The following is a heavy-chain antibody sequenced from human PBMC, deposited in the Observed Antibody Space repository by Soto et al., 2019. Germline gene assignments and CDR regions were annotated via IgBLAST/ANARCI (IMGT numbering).Heavy chain of an antibody. CDR1: GFTVSSNY. CDR3: ARDLSRLPSVDQYYYYGMGV. V-gene: IGHV3-66*01. D-gene: IGHD6-25*01. J-gene: IGHJ6*02. CDR2: IYSSAAT. Sequence: GGSLRLSCAASGFTVSSNYMSWVRQAPGKGLQWVSVIYSSAATYYADAVKGRFTISRDNFKNMVYLQMNSLRSEDTAVYYCARDLSRLPSVDQYYYYGMGVWGQGTTVTVS.